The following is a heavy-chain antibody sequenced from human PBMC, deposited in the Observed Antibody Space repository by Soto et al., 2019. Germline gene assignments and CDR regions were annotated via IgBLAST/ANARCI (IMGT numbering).Heavy chain of an antibody. CDR2: INPSGGST. Sequence: GASVKVSCKASGYTFTSYYMHWVRQAPGQGLEWMGIINPSGGSTSYAQKFQGRVTMTRDTSTSTVYMELSSLRSEDTAVYYCARGGLGYDILTGYYLIYWGQGTLVTVSS. CDR1: GYTFTSYY. V-gene: IGHV1-46*03. CDR3: ARGGLGYDILTGYYLIY. D-gene: IGHD3-9*01. J-gene: IGHJ4*02.